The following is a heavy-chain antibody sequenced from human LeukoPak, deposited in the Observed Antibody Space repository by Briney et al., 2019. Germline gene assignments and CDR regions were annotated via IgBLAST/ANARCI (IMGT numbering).Heavy chain of an antibody. CDR1: GFTVSSNY. D-gene: IGHD5-18*01. CDR3: ARVSGYSYGPLGY. Sequence: GGSLRLSCAASGFTVSSNYVSWVRQAPGKGLEWVSVIYSGGSTYYADSVKGRFTISRDNSKNTLYLQMNSLRAEDTAVYYCARVSGYSYGPLGYWGQGTLVTVSS. J-gene: IGHJ4*02. CDR2: IYSGGST. V-gene: IGHV3-66*01.